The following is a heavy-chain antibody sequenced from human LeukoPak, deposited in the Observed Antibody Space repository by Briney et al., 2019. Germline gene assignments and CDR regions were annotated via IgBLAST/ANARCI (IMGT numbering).Heavy chain of an antibody. Sequence: ASVKVSCMASGYTSTSYDINWVRQAPGQGREWVGWMNPNSGSTGYAQKFQGRVTMTRNTSISTAYMELSSLRSEDTAVYYCARKGWVSSSWYDYWGQGTLVTVSS. J-gene: IGHJ4*02. D-gene: IGHD6-13*01. CDR2: MNPNSGST. V-gene: IGHV1-8*01. CDR1: GYTSTSYD. CDR3: ARKGWVSSSWYDY.